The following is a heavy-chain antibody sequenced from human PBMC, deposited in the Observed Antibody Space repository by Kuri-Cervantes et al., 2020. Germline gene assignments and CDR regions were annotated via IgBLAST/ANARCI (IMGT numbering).Heavy chain of an antibody. CDR3: ARDSGSYSTYGMDV. V-gene: IGHV3-30*03. Sequence: SLKISCAASGFTFSSYGMHWVRQAPGKGLEWVAVISYDGSNKYYADSVKGRFTISRDNSKNTLYLQMNSLRAEDTAVYYCARDSGSYSTYGMDVWGQGTTVTVSS. J-gene: IGHJ6*02. CDR1: GFTFSSYG. CDR2: ISYDGSNK. D-gene: IGHD1-26*01.